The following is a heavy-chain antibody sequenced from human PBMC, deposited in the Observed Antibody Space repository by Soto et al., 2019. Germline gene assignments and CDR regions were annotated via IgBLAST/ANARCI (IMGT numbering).Heavy chain of an antibody. CDR2: IYYSGST. D-gene: IGHD3-3*01. J-gene: IGHJ5*02. CDR3: ARHVSHYDFWSGYYKWFDP. CDR1: GGSISSSSYY. Sequence: QLQLQESGPGLVKPSETLSLTCTVSGGSISSSSYYWGWIRQPPGKGLEWIGSIYYSGSTYYNPSLKSRVTISVDTSKNQFSRKLSSVTAADTAVYYCARHVSHYDFWSGYYKWFDPWGQGTLVTVSS. V-gene: IGHV4-39*01.